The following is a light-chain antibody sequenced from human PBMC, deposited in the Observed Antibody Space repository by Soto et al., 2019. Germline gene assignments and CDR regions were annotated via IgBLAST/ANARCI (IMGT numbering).Light chain of an antibody. V-gene: IGLV2-14*01. CDR3: SSYTSSSTLEGV. CDR2: DVS. Sequence: QSALTQPASVSGSRGQSITISCTGTSSDVGGYNYVSWYQQHPGKAPKLMMYDVSNRPSGVSNRFSGSKSGNTASLTISGLQAEDEGDDYCSSYTSSSTLEGVFGTGTKVTVL. J-gene: IGLJ1*01. CDR1: SSDVGGYNY.